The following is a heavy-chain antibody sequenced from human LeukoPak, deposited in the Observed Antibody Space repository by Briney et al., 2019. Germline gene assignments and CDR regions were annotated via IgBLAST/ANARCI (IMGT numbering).Heavy chain of an antibody. CDR3: ARVGRNWPFSY. V-gene: IGHV3-11*06. CDR1: GFTFSDYY. D-gene: IGHD1-1*01. J-gene: IGHJ4*02. Sequence: PGRSLGLSCAASGFTFSDYYMSWIRQAPGKGLEWVSYISGSSSDTNHADSVKGRFTISRDNAKKSLYLQMNSLTAEDTAVYYCARVGRNWPFSYWGQGTLVTVSS. CDR2: ISGSSSDT.